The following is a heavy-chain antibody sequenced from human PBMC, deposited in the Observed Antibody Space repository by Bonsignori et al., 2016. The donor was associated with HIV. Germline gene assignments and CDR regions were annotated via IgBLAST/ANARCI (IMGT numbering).Heavy chain of an antibody. D-gene: IGHD6-19*01. Sequence: WIRQPPGKGLEWISAIGSSGGYTFYADSVKGRFTISRDNAKNSLFLQLDSLRAEDTAVYFCARDGGVAVAGRAMAKFDSWGQGTLVTVSS. J-gene: IGHJ4*02. CDR2: IGSSGGYT. V-gene: IGHV3-21*01. CDR3: ARDGGVAVAGRAMAKFDS.